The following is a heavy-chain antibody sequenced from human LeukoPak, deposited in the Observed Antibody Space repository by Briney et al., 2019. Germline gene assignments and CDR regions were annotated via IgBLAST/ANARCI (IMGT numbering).Heavy chain of an antibody. CDR3: ARGGPSIVGATWGAFDI. Sequence: ASVKVSCKASGYTFTSYYMHWVRQASGQGLEWMGIINPGGGSATYAQKFQGRVTMTRDTSTSTVYMELSSLRSEDTAVYYCARGGPSIVGATWGAFDIWGQGTVVTVSS. J-gene: IGHJ3*02. V-gene: IGHV1-46*01. D-gene: IGHD1-26*01. CDR1: GYTFTSYY. CDR2: INPGGGSA.